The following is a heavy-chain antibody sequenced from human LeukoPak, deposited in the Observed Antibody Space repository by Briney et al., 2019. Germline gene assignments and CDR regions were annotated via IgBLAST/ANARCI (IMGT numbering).Heavy chain of an antibody. CDR1: GFTFSIYW. Sequence: GSLRLSCGASGFTFSIYWVHWVRQAPGKGLVWVSSINSDGSSTSYADSVKGRFTISRDNAKNTLYLQMNTLRAEDTAVYYCASLDYWGQGTPVTVSS. CDR3: ASLDY. V-gene: IGHV3-74*01. J-gene: IGHJ4*02. CDR2: INSDGSST.